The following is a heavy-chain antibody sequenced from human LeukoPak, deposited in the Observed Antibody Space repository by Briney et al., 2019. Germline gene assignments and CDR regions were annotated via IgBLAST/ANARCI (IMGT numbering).Heavy chain of an antibody. Sequence: GESLRLSCAASGFTFSSYSMSWVRQAPGKGLEWVSAISGSGGSTYYADSVKGRFTISRDNSKNTLYLQMNSLRAGDTAVYYCAKLADPNDAFDIWGQGTMVTVSS. J-gene: IGHJ3*02. V-gene: IGHV3-23*01. CDR1: GFTFSSYS. CDR2: ISGSGGST. D-gene: IGHD2-15*01. CDR3: AKLADPNDAFDI.